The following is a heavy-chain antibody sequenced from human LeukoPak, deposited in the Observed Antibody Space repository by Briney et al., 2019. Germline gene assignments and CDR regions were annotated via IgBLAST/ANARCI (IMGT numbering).Heavy chain of an antibody. Sequence: SQTLSLTCAVSGGSISSGDYSWSWVRQPPGKGLEWIGYIYHTGGTFYNPSLKSRVTMSADRSKNQFSLKLSSVTAADTAVYYCARDHSVTGYWYFDLWGRGTLVAVSS. J-gene: IGHJ2*01. D-gene: IGHD2-21*02. CDR2: IYHTGGT. CDR1: GGSISSGDYS. CDR3: ARDHSVTGYWYFDL. V-gene: IGHV4-30-2*01.